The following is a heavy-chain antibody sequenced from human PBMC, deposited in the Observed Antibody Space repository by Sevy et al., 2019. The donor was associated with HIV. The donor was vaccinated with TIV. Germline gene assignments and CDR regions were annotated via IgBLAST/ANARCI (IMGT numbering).Heavy chain of an antibody. V-gene: IGHV3-21*01. CDR2: ISSSGVYE. CDR3: ARVPDSGGRGRADY. Sequence: GGSLRLSCAASGFSFNTYTFYWVRQAPGEGLEWISSISSSGVYEYYADSVRGRFTISRDNAKYSLSLQMNGLRVEDTGVYYCARVPDSGGRGRADYWGQGTRVTVSS. CDR1: GFSFNTYT. J-gene: IGHJ4*02. D-gene: IGHD1-26*01.